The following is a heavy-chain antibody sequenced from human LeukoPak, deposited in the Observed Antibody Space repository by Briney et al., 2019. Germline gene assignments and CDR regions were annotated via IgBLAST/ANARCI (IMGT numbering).Heavy chain of an antibody. J-gene: IGHJ4*02. CDR1: GFTFSSYE. Sequence: GGSLRLSCAASGFTFSSYEMNWVRQAPGKGLEWVSYISGSGSTIYYADSVKGRFTISRDNAKNSLYLQMNSLRAEDTAVYYCATYLTKTLDYWGQGTLVTVSS. D-gene: IGHD3-3*01. V-gene: IGHV3-48*03. CDR3: ATYLTKTLDY. CDR2: ISGSGSTI.